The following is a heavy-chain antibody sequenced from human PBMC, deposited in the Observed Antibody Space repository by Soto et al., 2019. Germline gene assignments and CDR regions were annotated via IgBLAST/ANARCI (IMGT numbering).Heavy chain of an antibody. CDR3: AKDLRTGFDY. Sequence: QVQLVESGGGVVQPGRSLRLSCAASGFTFSSYGMHWVRQAPGKGLEWVAVISYDGSNKYYADSVKGRFTISRDNSKNTLYLQMNSLRAEDTAVYYCAKDLRTGFDYWGQGTLVTVSS. CDR1: GFTFSSYG. J-gene: IGHJ4*02. V-gene: IGHV3-30*18. CDR2: ISYDGSNK. D-gene: IGHD4-17*01.